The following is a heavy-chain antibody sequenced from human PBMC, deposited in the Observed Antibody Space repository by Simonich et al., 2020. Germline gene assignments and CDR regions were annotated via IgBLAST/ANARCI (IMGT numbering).Heavy chain of an antibody. J-gene: IGHJ3*02. CDR3: ARQLNDFDI. D-gene: IGHD1-1*01. CDR2: IYLGASDT. Sequence: EVQLVQSGAEVKKPGESLKISCKGSGYSFTSYWVGWVRQMPGKGLEWMGTIYLGASDTRYSPSFQGHVTIASDKSISTAYLQWSSLKASDTAMYYCARQLNDFDIWGQGTMVTVSS. CDR1: GYSFTSYW. V-gene: IGHV5-51*01.